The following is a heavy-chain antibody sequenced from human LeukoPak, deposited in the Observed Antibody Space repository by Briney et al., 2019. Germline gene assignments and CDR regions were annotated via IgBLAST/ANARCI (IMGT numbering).Heavy chain of an antibody. CDR3: ARAPPYGGYYYYYYMDV. CDR2: LSGSGSTT. CDR1: GFTFSTYA. D-gene: IGHD4/OR15-4a*01. J-gene: IGHJ6*03. Sequence: GGSLRLSCAASGFTFSTYAMTWVRQAPGKGLEWVSGLSGSGSTTYYADSVKGRFTISRDSSKNTLYLQMNSLRAGDTAIYYCARAPPYGGYYYYYYMDVWGKGTTVTVSS. V-gene: IGHV3-23*01.